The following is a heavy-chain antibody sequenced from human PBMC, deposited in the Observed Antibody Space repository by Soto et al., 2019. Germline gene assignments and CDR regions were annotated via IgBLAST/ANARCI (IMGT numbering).Heavy chain of an antibody. CDR2: ISGSGGST. Sequence: EVQLLESGGGLVQPGGSLRLSCAASGFTFSSYAMSWVRQAPGKGLEWVSAISGSGGSTYYADSVKGRFTISRDNSKNTLYLQMNSLRAEDTAVYYCANGPTMVRGVIISLIRGTFDYWGQGTLVTVSS. CDR3: ANGPTMVRGVIISLIRGTFDY. CDR1: GFTFSSYA. D-gene: IGHD3-10*01. V-gene: IGHV3-23*01. J-gene: IGHJ4*02.